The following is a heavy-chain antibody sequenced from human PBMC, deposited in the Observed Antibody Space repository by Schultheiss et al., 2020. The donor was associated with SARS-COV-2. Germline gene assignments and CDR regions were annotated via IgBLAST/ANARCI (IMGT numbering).Heavy chain of an antibody. D-gene: IGHD3-3*01. J-gene: IGHJ6*03. V-gene: IGHV3-30*04. CDR3: ARVTVSFDFWSGYRYYYYMDV. Sequence: GGSLRLSCAASGFTFSSYAMHWVRQAPGKGLEWVAVISYDGSNKYYADSVKGRFTISRDNSKNTLYLQMNSLRAEDTAVYYCARVTVSFDFWSGYRYYYYMDVWGKGTTVTVSS. CDR1: GFTFSSYA. CDR2: ISYDGSNK.